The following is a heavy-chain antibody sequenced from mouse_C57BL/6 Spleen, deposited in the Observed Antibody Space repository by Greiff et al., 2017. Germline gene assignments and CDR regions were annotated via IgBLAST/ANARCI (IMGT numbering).Heavy chain of an antibody. J-gene: IGHJ4*01. D-gene: IGHD1-1*01. CDR3: AISDYYGSSYEAMDY. Sequence: EVQLVESGPGLVKPSQSLSLTCSVTGYSITSGYYWNWIRQFPGNKLEWMGYISYDGSNNYNPSLKNRISITRDTSKNQFFLKLNSVTTEDTATYYCAISDYYGSSYEAMDYWGQGTSVTVSS. V-gene: IGHV3-6*01. CDR2: ISYDGSN. CDR1: GYSITSGYY.